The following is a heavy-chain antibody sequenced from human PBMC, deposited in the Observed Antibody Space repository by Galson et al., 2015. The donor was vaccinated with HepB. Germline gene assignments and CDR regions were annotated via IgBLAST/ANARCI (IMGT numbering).Heavy chain of an antibody. CDR1: GDSISTRSCQ. D-gene: IGHD1-26*01. CDR3: ARLGGIVGATIEDFDY. Sequence: ETLSLTCTVSGDSISTRSCQWGWVRQPPGKGLEWLGSVHYSGTTSFNPSLKSRLNISADTSKNRVSLNLRSVTAADTAMYYCARLGGIVGATIEDFDYWGQGTLVSVSS. J-gene: IGHJ4*02. V-gene: IGHV4-39*01. CDR2: VHYSGTT.